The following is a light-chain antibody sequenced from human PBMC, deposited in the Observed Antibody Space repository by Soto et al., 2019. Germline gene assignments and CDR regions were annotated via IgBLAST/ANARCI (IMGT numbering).Light chain of an antibody. Sequence: QSALTQPASVSGSPGQSITISCTGTSSDVGGYNFVSWYQQYPGKAPKLMIYDVTYRPSGVSNRFSGSRSGNTASLTISGLQSEDEADYYCSSYIGSSTFAVAFGGGTKLTVL. CDR1: SSDVGGYNF. CDR2: DVT. J-gene: IGLJ2*01. V-gene: IGLV2-14*03. CDR3: SSYIGSSTFAVA.